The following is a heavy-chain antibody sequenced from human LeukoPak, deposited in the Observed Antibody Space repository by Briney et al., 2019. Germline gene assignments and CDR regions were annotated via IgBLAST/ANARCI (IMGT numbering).Heavy chain of an antibody. CDR2: IYYSGFT. CDR3: ARGTTVTTNFDY. CDR1: GGSISSGGYY. Sequence: PSQTLSLTCTVSGGSISSGGYYWSWIRQHPGKGLEWIGYIYYSGFTYYNPSLKSRVTISLDTSKNQFSLKLSSVTAAGTAVYYCARGTTVTTNFDYWGQGTLVTVSS. D-gene: IGHD4-17*01. V-gene: IGHV4-31*03. J-gene: IGHJ4*02.